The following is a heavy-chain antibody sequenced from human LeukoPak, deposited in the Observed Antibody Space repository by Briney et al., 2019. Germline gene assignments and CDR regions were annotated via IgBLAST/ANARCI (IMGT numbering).Heavy chain of an antibody. Sequence: PGGSLRLSCAASGFTFSSYGMHWVRQAPGKGLEWVAFIRYDGSNKYYADSVKGRFTISRDNSKNALYLQMNSLRAEDTAVYYCAKCRALRFLEWLLGSALDIWGQGTMVTVSS. CDR3: AKCRALRFLEWLLGSALDI. CDR1: GFTFSSYG. J-gene: IGHJ3*02. CDR2: IRYDGSNK. D-gene: IGHD3-3*01. V-gene: IGHV3-30*02.